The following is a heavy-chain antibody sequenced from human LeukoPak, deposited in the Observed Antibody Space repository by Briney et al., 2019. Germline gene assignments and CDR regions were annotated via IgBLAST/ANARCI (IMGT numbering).Heavy chain of an antibody. CDR2: IYNSGTG. D-gene: IGHD3-16*02. CDR1: GGFISSYY. CDR3: ARGLITFGGVIDNFDF. V-gene: IGHV4-59*08. Sequence: PSETLSLTCTVSGGFISSYYWNWIRQPPGKGLEWIGYIYNSGTGNYSPSLKSRVTISVDTSKNQFSLKLNSVTAADTAVYYCARGLITFGGVIDNFDFWGQGALVTVSS. J-gene: IGHJ4*02.